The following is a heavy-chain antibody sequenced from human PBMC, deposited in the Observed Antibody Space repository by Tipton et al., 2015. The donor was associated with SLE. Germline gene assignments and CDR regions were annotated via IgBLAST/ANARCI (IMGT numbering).Heavy chain of an antibody. D-gene: IGHD3-22*01. CDR3: ARDYSYYDSSGPGEFDY. Sequence: AGLVKPSETLSLTCTVSGGSISSYYWSWIRQPPGKGLEWIGEINHSGSTNYNPSLKSRVTISVDTSKNQFSLKLSSVTAADTAVYYCARDYSYYDSSGPGEFDYWGQGTLVTVSS. CDR1: GGSISSYY. J-gene: IGHJ4*02. V-gene: IGHV4-34*01. CDR2: INHSGST.